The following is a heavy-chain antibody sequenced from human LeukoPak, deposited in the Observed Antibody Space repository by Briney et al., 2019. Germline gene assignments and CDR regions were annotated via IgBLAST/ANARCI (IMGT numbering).Heavy chain of an antibody. CDR1: GFTFSSYS. D-gene: IGHD5-12*01. CDR3: ASSGYDFQGGYFDY. Sequence: GGSLRLSCAASGFTFSSYSMNWVRQAPGKGLEWVSSISSSSSYIYYADSVKGRFTISRDNAKNSLYLQMNSLRAEDTAVYYCASSGYDFQGGYFDYWGQGTLVTVSS. V-gene: IGHV3-21*01. CDR2: ISSSSSYI. J-gene: IGHJ4*02.